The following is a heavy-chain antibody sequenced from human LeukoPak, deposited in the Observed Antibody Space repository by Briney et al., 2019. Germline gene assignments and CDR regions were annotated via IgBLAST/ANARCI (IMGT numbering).Heavy chain of an antibody. Sequence: ASVKVSCKTSGCNFIDYFIHWVRLAPGQGLEWMGWINPNGGGTNYAQRFQGRLTMTSDTSISTAYMQLNSLGSDDAAIYYCVRDGVPAPEEFDYWGQGTLVTVSS. CDR3: VRDGVPAPEEFDY. D-gene: IGHD2-2*01. J-gene: IGHJ4*02. CDR1: GCNFIDYF. CDR2: INPNGGGT. V-gene: IGHV1-2*02.